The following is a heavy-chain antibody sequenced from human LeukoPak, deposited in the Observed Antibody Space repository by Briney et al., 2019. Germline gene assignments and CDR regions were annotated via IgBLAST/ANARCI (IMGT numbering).Heavy chain of an antibody. D-gene: IGHD6-19*01. Sequence: WGSLRLSCAASGCTFSSYSMNWVRQAPGKGLEWVSSISSSSSYIYYADSVKGRFTISRDNAKNSLYLQMNSLRAEDTAVYYCARELPYSSGWFPWGQGTLVTVSS. CDR3: ARELPYSSGWFP. J-gene: IGHJ5*02. CDR2: ISSSSSYI. CDR1: GCTFSSYS. V-gene: IGHV3-21*01.